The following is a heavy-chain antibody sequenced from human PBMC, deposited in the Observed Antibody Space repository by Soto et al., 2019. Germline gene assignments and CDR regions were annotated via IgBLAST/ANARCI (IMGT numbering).Heavy chain of an antibody. CDR2: IIPIFGTA. Sequence: SVKVSCKASGGTFSSYAISWVRQAPGQGLEWMGGIIPIFGTANYAQKFQGRVPITADESTSTAYMELSSLRSEDTAVYYCARLVFGVVVTDDAFDIWGQGTMVTVSS. D-gene: IGHD3-22*01. V-gene: IGHV1-69*13. J-gene: IGHJ3*02. CDR3: ARLVFGVVVTDDAFDI. CDR1: GGTFSSYA.